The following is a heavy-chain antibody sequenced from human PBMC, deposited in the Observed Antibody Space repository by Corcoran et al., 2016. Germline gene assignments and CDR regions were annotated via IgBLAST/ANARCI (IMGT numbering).Heavy chain of an antibody. CDR1: GFTFSSYG. J-gene: IGHJ6*02. CDR2: ISYDGSNK. V-gene: IGHV3-30*18. D-gene: IGHD1-26*01. CDR3: AKSIVGVPVDGYYYGMDV. Sequence: QVQLVESGGGVVQPGRSLRLSCAASGFTFSSYGMHWVRQAPGKGLEWVAVISYDGSNKYYADSVKGRFTISRDNSKNTLYLQMNRLRAEDTAVYYCAKSIVGVPVDGYYYGMDVWGQGTTVTVSS.